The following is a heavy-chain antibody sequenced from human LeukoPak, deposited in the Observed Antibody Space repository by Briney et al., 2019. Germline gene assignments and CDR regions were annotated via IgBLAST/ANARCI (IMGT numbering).Heavy chain of an antibody. CDR3: ARDRDWNSGFDY. J-gene: IGHJ4*02. V-gene: IGHV3-21*01. CDR2: ISTSSSYI. Sequence: GGSLRLSCAASGFTFSSYNMKWVRQAPGKGLKWVSSISTSSSYIYYADSVKGRFTISRDNAKNSLDLQMNSLRVEDTAVYYCARDRDWNSGFDYWGQETLVTVSS. D-gene: IGHD1-7*01. CDR1: GFTFSSYN.